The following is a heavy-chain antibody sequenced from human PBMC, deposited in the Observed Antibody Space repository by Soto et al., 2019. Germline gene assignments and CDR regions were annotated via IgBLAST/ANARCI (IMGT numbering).Heavy chain of an antibody. CDR1: GFNFENYA. CDR3: AKDKSTGEYSYYRYMDV. Sequence: EVQLVESGGGLVQPDRPLRLSCEASGFNFENYAMHWVRQVPGKGLEWVSAISWNSGQLDYADSVRGSFTISRDNGKNSLYLEMHSLRPDDTALYFCAKDKSTGEYSYYRYMDVWGRGTTVIVSS. V-gene: IGHV3-9*01. D-gene: IGHD4-17*01. CDR2: ISWNSGQL. J-gene: IGHJ6*03.